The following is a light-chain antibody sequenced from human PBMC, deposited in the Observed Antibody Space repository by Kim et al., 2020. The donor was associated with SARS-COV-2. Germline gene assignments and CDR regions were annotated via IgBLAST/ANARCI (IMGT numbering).Light chain of an antibody. J-gene: IGLJ1*01. CDR2: DII. CDR1: SSDFGPYTC. Sequence: GQSITISCSGTSSDFGPYTCVSWYQQHSGKVPKLLIYDIINRPSGVSTRFSGSKSGNTASLTISGLQAEDEADYYCASLTSSITYVFGTGTKVTVL. CDR3: ASLTSSITYV. V-gene: IGLV2-14*03.